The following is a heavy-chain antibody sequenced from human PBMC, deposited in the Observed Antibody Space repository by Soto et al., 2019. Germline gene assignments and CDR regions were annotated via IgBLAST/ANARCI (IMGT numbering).Heavy chain of an antibody. J-gene: IGHJ4*02. D-gene: IGHD2-2*01. CDR2: ISHSGRT. CDR3: ARGLGFCTSSTCYPSQSVDY. CDR1: GGSFSGYY. Sequence: QVQLQQWGAGLLKPSETLSLTCTVFGGSFSGYYWNWVRQPPGKGLEWIGEISHSGRTNYNPSLKSRVSFSVDTSKNQFSLRLTSVTAADTAVYYCARGLGFCTSSTCYPSQSVDYWGQGDLVTVSS. V-gene: IGHV4-34*01.